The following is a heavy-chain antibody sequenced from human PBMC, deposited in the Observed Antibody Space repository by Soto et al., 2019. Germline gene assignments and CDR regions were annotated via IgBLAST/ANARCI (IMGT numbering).Heavy chain of an antibody. J-gene: IGHJ2*01. V-gene: IGHV3-23*01. CDR3: AKGTTSSVAARPSGWYFDL. Sequence: DVQLLASGGGLVQPGGSLRLSCAASGFTFSSYAMDWVRQAPGRGLEWVSDIGSSGAGTYYADSVKGRFTISRDNSKNTLYLQMNSLRAEDTAIYYCAKGTTSSVAARPSGWYFDLWGRGTLVTVSS. CDR2: IGSSGAGT. CDR1: GFTFSSYA. D-gene: IGHD6-6*01.